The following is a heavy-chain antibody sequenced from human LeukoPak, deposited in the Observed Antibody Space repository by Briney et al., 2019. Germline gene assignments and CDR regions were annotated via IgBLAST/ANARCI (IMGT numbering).Heavy chain of an antibody. CDR1: GFTFSSYS. CDR3: ARAAGDYDPLWYYYYGMDV. V-gene: IGHV3-21*01. J-gene: IGHJ6*02. D-gene: IGHD4-17*01. CDR2: ISSSGSFI. Sequence: GGSLRLSCAASGFTFSSYSMNWVRQAPGKGLEWVSSISSSGSFIYYADSVKGRLTTSRDNAKNSLYLQMNSLRAEDTAVYYCARAAGDYDPLWYYYYGMDVWGQGTTVTVSS.